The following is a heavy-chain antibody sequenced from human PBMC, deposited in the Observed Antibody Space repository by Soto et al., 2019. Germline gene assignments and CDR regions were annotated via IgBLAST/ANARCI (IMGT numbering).Heavy chain of an antibody. CDR1: RDSVSSNSAA. CDR2: TYYRSKWYN. Sequence: PSQTLSLPCAISRDSVSSNSAAWNWIRQSPSRGLEWLGRTYYRSKWYNDYAVSVKSRITITPDTSKNQSSLQLNSLTPEDTAVYYCARDRGGGVRDSSGYYNYYYYGMDVWGQGTTVTVSS. D-gene: IGHD3-22*01. J-gene: IGHJ6*02. CDR3: ARDRGGGVRDSSGYYNYYYYGMDV. V-gene: IGHV6-1*01.